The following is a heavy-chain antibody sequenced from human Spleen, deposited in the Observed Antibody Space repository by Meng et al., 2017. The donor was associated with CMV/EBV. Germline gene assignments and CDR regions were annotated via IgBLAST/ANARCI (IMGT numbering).Heavy chain of an antibody. J-gene: IGHJ5*02. Sequence: QVQLQQWGAGLLKPSETLSLTCAVYGGSFSGYYWSWIRQPPGKGLEWIGEINHSGSTNYNPSLKSRVTISVDTSKNQFSLKLSSVTAADTAVYYCARGVGVAGGDNWFDPWGQGTLVTVSS. D-gene: IGHD6-19*01. CDR1: GGSFSGYY. V-gene: IGHV4-34*01. CDR2: INHSGST. CDR3: ARGVGVAGGDNWFDP.